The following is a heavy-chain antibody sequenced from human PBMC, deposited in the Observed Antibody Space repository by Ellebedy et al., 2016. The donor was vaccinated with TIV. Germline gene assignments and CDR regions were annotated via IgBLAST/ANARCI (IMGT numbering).Heavy chain of an antibody. Sequence: GGSLRLXXAASGFTFSGFAMSWIRQAPGKGPEWVSYIDRSGSLTKYTDSVKGRFTISRDNVRNLVYLEMNSLRVEDSAVYYCALYGTGSHHFFDYWGQGTRVTVSS. J-gene: IGHJ4*02. CDR3: ALYGTGSHHFFDY. CDR2: IDRSGSLT. D-gene: IGHD3-10*01. CDR1: GFTFSGFA. V-gene: IGHV3-11*03.